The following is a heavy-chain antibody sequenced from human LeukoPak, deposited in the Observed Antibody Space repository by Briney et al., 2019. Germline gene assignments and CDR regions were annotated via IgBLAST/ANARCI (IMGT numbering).Heavy chain of an antibody. CDR2: ISAYNGNT. CDR3: ARDGAGDIVVVPASVIDAFDI. J-gene: IGHJ3*02. Sequence: GASVKVSCKASGYTFTSYGISWVRQAPRQGLEWMGWISAYNGNTNYAQKLQGRVTMTTDTSTSTAYMELRSLRSDDTAVYYCARDGAGDIVVVPASVIDAFDIWGQGTMVTVSS. D-gene: IGHD2-2*01. CDR1: GYTFTSYG. V-gene: IGHV1-18*01.